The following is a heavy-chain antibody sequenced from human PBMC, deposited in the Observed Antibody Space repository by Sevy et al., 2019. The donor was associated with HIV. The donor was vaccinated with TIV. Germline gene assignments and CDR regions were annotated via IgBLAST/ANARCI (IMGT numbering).Heavy chain of an antibody. J-gene: IGHJ4*02. CDR1: GLTFSSYW. Sequence: GGSLRLSCAASGLTFSSYWMSWVRQAPGKGLEWVATIKQDGSEKYYVDSVKGRFTISRDNAKNSLYLQMNSLRAEDTGVYYCAREGYSSGWYGEDEVFDYWGQGTLVTVSS. D-gene: IGHD6-19*01. CDR2: IKQDGSEK. CDR3: AREGYSSGWYGEDEVFDY. V-gene: IGHV3-7*03.